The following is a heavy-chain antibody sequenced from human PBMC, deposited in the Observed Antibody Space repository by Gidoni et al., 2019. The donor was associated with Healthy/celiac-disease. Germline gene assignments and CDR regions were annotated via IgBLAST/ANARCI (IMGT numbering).Heavy chain of an antibody. Sequence: QVQLQESGPGLVKPSQTLSLTCTVSGGSISSGGYYWSWIRQHPGKGLEWIGYIYYSGSTYYNPSLKSRVTISVDTSKNQFSLKLSSVTAADTAVYYCARDHSGYDHGVVDYWGQGTLVTVSS. D-gene: IGHD5-12*01. V-gene: IGHV4-31*03. J-gene: IGHJ4*02. CDR2: IYYSGST. CDR1: GGSISSGGYY. CDR3: ARDHSGYDHGVVDY.